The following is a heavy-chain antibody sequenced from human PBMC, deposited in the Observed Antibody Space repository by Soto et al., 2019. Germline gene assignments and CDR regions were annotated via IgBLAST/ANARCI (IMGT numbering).Heavy chain of an antibody. V-gene: IGHV3-30*18. CDR2: ISYDGSNK. Sequence: QVQLVESGGGVVQPGRSLRLSCAASGFTFSSYGMHWVRQAPGKGLEWVAVISYDGSNKYYADSVKGRFTISRDNSKNTLYLQMNSLRAEETAVYYCAKDDHDFWSGYYYYYYGMDVWGPGTTVTVSS. CDR1: GFTFSSYG. D-gene: IGHD3-3*01. J-gene: IGHJ6*02. CDR3: AKDDHDFWSGYYYYYYGMDV.